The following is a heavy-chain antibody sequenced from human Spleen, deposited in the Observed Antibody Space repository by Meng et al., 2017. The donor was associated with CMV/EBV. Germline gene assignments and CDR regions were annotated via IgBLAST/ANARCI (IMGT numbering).Heavy chain of an antibody. CDR3: ARAGGSGSYYDY. Sequence: GESLKISCAASGFTFSSYSMNWVRQAPGKGLEWVSYISSSRGTIYYADSVKGRFTISRDNAKNSLYLQMNSLRAEDTAVYYCARAGGSGSYYDYWGQGTLVTVSS. V-gene: IGHV3-48*04. CDR1: GFTFSSYS. D-gene: IGHD1-26*01. CDR2: ISSSRGTI. J-gene: IGHJ4*02.